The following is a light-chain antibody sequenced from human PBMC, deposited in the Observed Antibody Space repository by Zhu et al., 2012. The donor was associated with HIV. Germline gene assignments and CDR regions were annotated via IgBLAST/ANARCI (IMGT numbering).Light chain of an antibody. V-gene: IGKV1-5*03. CDR1: QSVYKW. Sequence: DIQMTQSPSTLSASVGDRVTITCRASQSVYKWLAWYQQKPEKAPKLLIYEASSLETGVPSRFSGSGSGTEFTLTISSLQPEDFATYFCQHLTLYPTFGGGSKVEIK. CDR2: EAS. CDR3: QHLTLYPT. J-gene: IGKJ4*01.